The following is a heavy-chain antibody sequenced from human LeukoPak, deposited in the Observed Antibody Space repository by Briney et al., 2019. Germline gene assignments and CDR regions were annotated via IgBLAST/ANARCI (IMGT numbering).Heavy chain of an antibody. V-gene: IGHV3-21*01. CDR2: ISSSSSYI. CDR3: ARSPGEWEPMYYFDY. CDR1: GFTFSSYS. J-gene: IGHJ4*02. Sequence: TGGALRLSCAASGFTFSSYSMNWVRQAPGKGLEWVSSISSSSSYIYYADPVKGRFTISRDNAKNSLYLQMNSLRAEDTAVYYCARSPGEWEPMYYFDYWGQGNLVTVSS. D-gene: IGHD1-26*01.